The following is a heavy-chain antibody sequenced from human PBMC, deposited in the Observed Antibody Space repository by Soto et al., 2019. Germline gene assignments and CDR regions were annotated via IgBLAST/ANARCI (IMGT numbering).Heavy chain of an antibody. CDR2: ISYDGNSK. J-gene: IGHJ6*02. Sequence: GGSLRLSCAASGFFSIYAMHWVRQAPGKGLEWVAVISYDGNSKYYADSVKGRFTISRDNSKSTLYLQMNSLRAEDTALYYCAKGRSYYYYYGVDVWGQGTTVTVSS. CDR1: GFFSIYA. CDR3: AKGRSYYYYYGVDV. V-gene: IGHV3-30-3*01.